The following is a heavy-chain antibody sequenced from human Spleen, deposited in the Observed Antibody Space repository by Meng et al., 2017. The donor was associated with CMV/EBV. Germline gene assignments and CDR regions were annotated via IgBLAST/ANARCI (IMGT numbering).Heavy chain of an antibody. CDR3: ARTDYDTSGNSWFDP. Sequence: RKEKNGERKEEGEGRERRGGKKKKRGKTGKKEKIKGREKMTRETSISTAYMELSSLRSDDTAVYYCARTDYDTSGNSWFDPWGQGTLVTVSS. CDR2: KKKKRGKT. CDR1: RKE. D-gene: IGHD3-22*01. V-gene: IGHV1-8*01. J-gene: IGHJ5*02.